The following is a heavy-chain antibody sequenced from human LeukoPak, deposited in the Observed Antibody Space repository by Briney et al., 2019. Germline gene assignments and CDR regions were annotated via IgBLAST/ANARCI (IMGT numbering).Heavy chain of an antibody. Sequence: SETLSLTCTVSGDSISSGDYYWTWIRQPPGKGLEWIGYIYFTGTTYYNPSLKGRVTISVGTSKNQFSLNLSSVTAADTAVYYCASGSGSQYGYVVSWGQGTLVTVSS. D-gene: IGHD3-10*01. CDR1: GDSISSGDYY. V-gene: IGHV4-30-4*01. CDR3: ASGSGSQYGYVVS. J-gene: IGHJ4*02. CDR2: IYFTGTT.